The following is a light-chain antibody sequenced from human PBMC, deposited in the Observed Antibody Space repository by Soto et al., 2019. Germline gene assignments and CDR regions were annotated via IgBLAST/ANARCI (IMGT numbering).Light chain of an antibody. Sequence: QSVLTQAPSVSGAPGQRVTISCTGSSSNVGAGYDVHWYQQLPGTAPKLLIYYNTNRPSGVPDRFSASKSGISASLAITGLQAEDEADYYCQSYDSRLSADVFGGGTKVTVL. CDR3: QSYDSRLSADV. V-gene: IGLV1-40*01. J-gene: IGLJ2*01. CDR2: YNT. CDR1: SSNVGAGYD.